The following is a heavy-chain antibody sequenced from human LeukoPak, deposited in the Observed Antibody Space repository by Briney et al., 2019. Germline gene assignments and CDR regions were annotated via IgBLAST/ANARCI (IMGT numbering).Heavy chain of an antibody. Sequence: PSEALSLTCTVSGGSISSSSYYWGWIRQPPGKGLEWIGSIYCSGSTYYNPSLKSRVTISVDTSKNQFSLKLSSVTAADTAVYYCAGDGYSYGYANAFDIWGQGTMVTVSS. D-gene: IGHD5-18*01. CDR2: IYCSGST. CDR3: AGDGYSYGYANAFDI. V-gene: IGHV4-39*07. CDR1: GGSISSSSYY. J-gene: IGHJ3*02.